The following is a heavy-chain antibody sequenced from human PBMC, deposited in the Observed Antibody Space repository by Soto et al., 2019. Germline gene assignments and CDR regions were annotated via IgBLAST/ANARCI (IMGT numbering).Heavy chain of an antibody. J-gene: IGHJ4*02. CDR1: GYTFTSYD. D-gene: IGHD6-13*01. CDR3: SGGGGGRWYSDDY. V-gene: IGHV1-8*01. Sequence: QVQLVQSGAEVRKPGASVKVSCKASGYTFTSYDISWVRQATGQGLEWMGWMNPNSGNTGYAQKFQGRVPKAREPPKKPAQRGRGRLGSGGTAGYFWSGGGGGRWYSDDYWGQGTLVTVSS. CDR2: MNPNSGNT.